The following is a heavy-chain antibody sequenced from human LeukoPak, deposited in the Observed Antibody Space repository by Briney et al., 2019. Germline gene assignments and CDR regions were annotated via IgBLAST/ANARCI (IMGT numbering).Heavy chain of an antibody. CDR3: ARQSLQWLADY. V-gene: IGHV5-51*01. CDR1: GYRFTSYW. Sequence: GESLKISCKGSGYRFTSYWIGWVRPMPGKGLEWMGVIYPGDSDTRYSPSFQGQVTISADKSISTAYLQWSSLKASDTAIYYCARQSLQWLADYWGQGTLVTVSS. CDR2: IYPGDSDT. J-gene: IGHJ4*02. D-gene: IGHD6-19*01.